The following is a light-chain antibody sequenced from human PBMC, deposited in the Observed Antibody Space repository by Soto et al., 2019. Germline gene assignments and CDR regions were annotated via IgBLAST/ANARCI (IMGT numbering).Light chain of an antibody. CDR1: QGISNY. J-gene: IGKJ3*01. CDR2: GAS. Sequence: DILMTQSPSSLSASVGDRVTITCRASQGISNYLAWYQQKPGKVPKLLIYGASILQSGVPSRFSGGRSGTDFTLTISSLQTEDIGSYFCQQYNSVPLTFGPGTKVDI. CDR3: QQYNSVPLT. V-gene: IGKV1-27*01.